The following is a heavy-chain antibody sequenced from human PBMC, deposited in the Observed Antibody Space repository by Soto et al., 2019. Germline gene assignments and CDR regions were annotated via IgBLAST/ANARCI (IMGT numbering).Heavy chain of an antibody. CDR2: IYKSATT. D-gene: IGHD5-12*01. J-gene: IGHJ6*02. CDR3: AREGAVPSGYGYYYYGMDV. V-gene: IGHV4-30-4*01. CDR1: GYSISNLDYF. Sequence: PXETLSLTCSVSGYSISNLDYFWAWIRQPPGQALEYIGYIYKSATTYYNPSLKSRVTISVDTSKNQFSLKLSSVTAADTAVYYCAREGAVPSGYGYYYYGMDVWGQGTTVTSP.